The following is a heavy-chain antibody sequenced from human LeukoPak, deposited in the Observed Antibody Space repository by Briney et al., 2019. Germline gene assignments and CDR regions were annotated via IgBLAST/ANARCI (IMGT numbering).Heavy chain of an antibody. CDR1: GYTFTGYY. CDR3: ARVTSDFWSGYNFDY. V-gene: IGHV1-2*02. J-gene: IGHJ4*02. Sequence: ASVKVSCKASGYTFTGYYMHWVRQAPGQGLEWMGWINPNSGGTNYAQKFQGRVTMTRDTSISTAYMELSRLRSDDTAVYYCARVTSDFWSGYNFDYWGQGTLVTVSS. D-gene: IGHD3-3*01. CDR2: INPNSGGT.